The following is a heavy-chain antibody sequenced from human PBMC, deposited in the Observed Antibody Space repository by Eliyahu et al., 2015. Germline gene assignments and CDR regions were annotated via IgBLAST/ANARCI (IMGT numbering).Heavy chain of an antibody. CDR1: GGSFSGYY. CDR3: ARRFSYWHWFDP. J-gene: IGHJ5*02. D-gene: IGHD2-8*02. V-gene: IGHV4-34*01. CDR2: INHSGST. Sequence: TCAVYGGSFSGYYWSWIRQPPGKGLEWIGEINHSGSTNYNPSLKSRVTISVDTSKNQFSLKLSSVTAADTAVYYCARRFSYWHWFDPWGQGTLVTVSS.